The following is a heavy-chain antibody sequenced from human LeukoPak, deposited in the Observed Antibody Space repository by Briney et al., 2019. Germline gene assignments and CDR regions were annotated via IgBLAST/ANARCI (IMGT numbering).Heavy chain of an antibody. Sequence: ASVKVSCKASGYTFTSYYIHWVRQAPGQGLEWMGIINPSGGSTSYAQKFQGRVTMTRDTSTSTVYMELSSLRSEDTAVYYCARDRGNNWFDPWGQGTLVTVSS. CDR1: GYTFTSYY. CDR3: ARDRGNNWFDP. V-gene: IGHV1-46*01. CDR2: INPSGGST. J-gene: IGHJ5*02.